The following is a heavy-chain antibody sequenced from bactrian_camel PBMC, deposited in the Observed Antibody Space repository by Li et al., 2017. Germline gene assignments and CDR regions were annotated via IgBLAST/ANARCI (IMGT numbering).Heavy chain of an antibody. CDR2: MNFYLGAT. J-gene: IGHJ4*01. Sequence: HVQLVESGGGSVQVGGSLRLTCKLSGDTPSSYCMAWFRQAPGKEREGVAGMNFYLGATYYADSVKGRFTFSHDAVKHAAYLQMDSLKPEDTAVYYCVTLEAGYNWSKCWGRGTQVTVS. D-gene: IGHD1*01. CDR3: VTLEAGYNWSKC. V-gene: IGHV3S1*01. CDR1: GDTPSSYC.